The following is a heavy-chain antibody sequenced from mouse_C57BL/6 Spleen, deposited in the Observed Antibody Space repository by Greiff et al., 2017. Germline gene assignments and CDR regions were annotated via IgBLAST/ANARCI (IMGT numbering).Heavy chain of an antibody. Sequence: EVQLQQSGAELVRPGASVKLSCTASGFNIKDDYMHWVKQRPEQGLEWIGWIDPENGDTAYASKFQGKATITADTSSNTAYLQLSSLTSEDTAVYYCTTTTMVQYYFDYWGQGTTLTVSS. D-gene: IGHD2-1*01. CDR3: TTTTMVQYYFDY. J-gene: IGHJ2*01. CDR2: IDPENGDT. V-gene: IGHV14-4*01. CDR1: GFNIKDDY.